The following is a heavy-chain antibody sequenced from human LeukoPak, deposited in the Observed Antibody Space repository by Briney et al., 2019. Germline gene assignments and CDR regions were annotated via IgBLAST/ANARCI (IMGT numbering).Heavy chain of an antibody. CDR3: ARAEGSN. Sequence: PSETLSLTCTVSGYSISSGYYWGWIRQPPGKGLEWIGSIYHSGSTYYNPSLKSRVTISVDTSKNQFSLKLSSVTAADTAVYYCARAEGSNWGQGTLVTVSS. CDR1: GYSISSGYY. J-gene: IGHJ1*01. V-gene: IGHV4-38-2*02. CDR2: IYHSGST.